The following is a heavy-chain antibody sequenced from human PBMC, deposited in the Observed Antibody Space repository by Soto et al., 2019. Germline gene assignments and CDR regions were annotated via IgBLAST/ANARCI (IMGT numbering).Heavy chain of an antibody. CDR1: GFTFSSYG. D-gene: IGHD3-22*01. CDR2: ISYDGSNK. J-gene: IGHJ3*02. V-gene: IGHV3-30*18. Sequence: PGGSLRLSCAASGFTFSSYGMHWVRQAPGKGLEWVAVISYDGSNKYYADSVKGRFTISRDNSKNTLYLQMNSLRAEDTAVYYCEKAHDSSGDDAFDIWGQGTMVTVSS. CDR3: EKAHDSSGDDAFDI.